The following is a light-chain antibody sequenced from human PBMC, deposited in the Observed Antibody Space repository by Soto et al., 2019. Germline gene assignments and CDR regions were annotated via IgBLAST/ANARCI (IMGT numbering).Light chain of an antibody. CDR3: QQYHDWGE. CDR2: GAS. Sequence: EIVMTQSPATLSVSPGERATLSCRAGQSVSVNLAWYQQKPGQAPRLLIYGASTRATGIPARFSGSGSGTEFTLTISSLQSEDFAVYYCQQYHDWGEFGQGTKVDIK. J-gene: IGKJ1*01. CDR1: QSVSVN. V-gene: IGKV3-15*01.